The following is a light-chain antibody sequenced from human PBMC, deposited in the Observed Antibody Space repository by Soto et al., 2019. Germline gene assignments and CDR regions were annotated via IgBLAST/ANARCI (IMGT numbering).Light chain of an antibody. CDR2: AVS. CDR3: SSYAGSNNWV. J-gene: IGLJ3*02. CDR1: SSDVGDYNY. V-gene: IGLV2-8*01. Sequence: QSALTQPPSASGSPGQSVTISCTGTSSDVGDYNYVSWYQQHPGKAPKLMIYAVSKRPSGVPDRFSGSKSGNTASLTVSGLQAEDEADYYCSSYAGSNNWVFGGGTQLTVL.